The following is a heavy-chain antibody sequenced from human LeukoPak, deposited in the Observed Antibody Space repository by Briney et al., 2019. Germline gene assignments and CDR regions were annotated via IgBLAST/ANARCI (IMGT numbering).Heavy chain of an antibody. CDR3: ARSSYHLRYSSGWYY. Sequence: ASVKVSCKASGGTFSSYAISWVRQAPGQGLEWMGGIIPLLGTANYTQKFQGRVTITADDSTSTAYMELSSLRSEDTAVYYCARSSYHLRYSSGWYYWGQGTLVTVSS. V-gene: IGHV1-69*13. J-gene: IGHJ4*02. D-gene: IGHD6-19*01. CDR2: IIPLLGTA. CDR1: GGTFSSYA.